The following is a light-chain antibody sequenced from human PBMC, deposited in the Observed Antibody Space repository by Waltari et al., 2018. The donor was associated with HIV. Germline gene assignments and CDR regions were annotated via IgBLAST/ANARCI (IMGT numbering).Light chain of an antibody. Sequence: QSALTQPASVSGSPGQSITISCTGTSDLRHYNSVSWYQHHPGKAPKGIIYEVSNRPSGVSCRFSGSISGNTASLTISGLQAEDEADYFCSSYISSASPEFGGGTKVTVL. CDR1: SDLRHYNS. J-gene: IGLJ3*02. CDR2: EVS. CDR3: SSYISSASPE. V-gene: IGLV2-14*01.